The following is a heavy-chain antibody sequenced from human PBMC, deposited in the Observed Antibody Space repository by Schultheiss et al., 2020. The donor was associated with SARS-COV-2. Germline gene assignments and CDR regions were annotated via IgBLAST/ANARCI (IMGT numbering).Heavy chain of an antibody. V-gene: IGHV3-48*02. CDR3: ARDRGYSYGPDAFDI. D-gene: IGHD5-18*01. Sequence: GESLKISCAASGFTFSSYWMHWVRQAPGKGLEWISYTTSSSSSIYYADSVKGRFTISRDNAKNSLYLQMNSLRDEDTAVYYCARDRGYSYGPDAFDIWGQGTMVTGSS. CDR1: GFTFSSYW. J-gene: IGHJ3*02. CDR2: TTSSSSSI.